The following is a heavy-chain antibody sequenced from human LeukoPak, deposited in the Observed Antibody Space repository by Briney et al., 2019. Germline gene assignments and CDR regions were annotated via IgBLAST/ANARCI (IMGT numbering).Heavy chain of an antibody. CDR1: GYSISSGYY. V-gene: IGHV4-38-2*02. J-gene: IGHJ4*02. CDR3: ARDQAGAINY. CDR2: IYHSGST. Sequence: SETLSLTCAVCGYSISSGYYWGWIRPPPGKGLEWIGNIYHSGSTYYNPSLKSRVTISVDTSKNQFSLKLSSVTAAVTAVYYCARDQAGAINYWGQGTLVTVSS. D-gene: IGHD1-26*01.